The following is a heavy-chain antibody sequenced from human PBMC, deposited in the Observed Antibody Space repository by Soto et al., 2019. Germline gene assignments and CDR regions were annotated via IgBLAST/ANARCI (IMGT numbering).Heavy chain of an antibody. CDR1: GFTLSRYG. V-gene: IGHV3-30*05. J-gene: IGHJ6*02. CDR3: ARGAEHQLLSRDYFYGRDV. Sequence: QVQLVESGGGVVQPGRSLRLSCAASGFTLSRYGMHWVRQAPGKGLEWVAVISFEGNTQYYADSVKGRFTISRDNSKDTLSLQIHSLRPEDTAVYYCARGAEHQLLSRDYFYGRDVWGQGTTVSVSS. D-gene: IGHD1-1*01. CDR2: ISFEGNTQ.